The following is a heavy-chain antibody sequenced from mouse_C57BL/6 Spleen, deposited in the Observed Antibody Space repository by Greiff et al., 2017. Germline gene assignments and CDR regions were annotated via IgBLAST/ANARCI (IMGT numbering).Heavy chain of an antibody. CDR3: AREIYYGSSYTFAY. D-gene: IGHD1-1*01. CDR1: GFTFSSYA. J-gene: IGHJ3*01. CDR2: ISDGGSYT. Sequence: EVNLVESGGGLVKPGGSLKLSCAASGFTFSSYAMSWVRQTPEKRLEWVATISDGGSYTYYPDNVKGRFTISRDNAKNNLYLQMSHLKSEDTAMYYCAREIYYGSSYTFAYWGQGTLVTVSA. V-gene: IGHV5-4*01.